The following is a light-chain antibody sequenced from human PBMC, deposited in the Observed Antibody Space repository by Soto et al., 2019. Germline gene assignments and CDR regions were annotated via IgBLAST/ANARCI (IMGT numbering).Light chain of an antibody. CDR1: QSVSSNY. J-gene: IGKJ1*01. V-gene: IGKV3-20*01. Sequence: DIVLTQSTGTLSLSPGERATLSCRSSQSVSSNYLAWYQQKPDQAPRLVIYDVSGRATGIPDRFSGSGSGTDFTLTISRLEPEDFAVYYCQQYGSAPTFGQGTKVEIK. CDR2: DVS. CDR3: QQYGSAPT.